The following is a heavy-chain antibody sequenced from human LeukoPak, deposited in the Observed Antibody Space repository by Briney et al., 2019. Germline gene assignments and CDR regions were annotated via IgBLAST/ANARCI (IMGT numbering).Heavy chain of an antibody. J-gene: IGHJ4*02. V-gene: IGHV2-70*11. Sequence: SGPALVKPTQTLTLTCTFSGFSLSTNGMCVSWTRQPPGKALEWLARIDWDDDKYYSASLKTRLTISGDTSKNQVVLTMTNMDPVDTARYYCARRYCSGGSCYSEYDYFDYWGQGTLVTVSS. D-gene: IGHD2-15*01. CDR1: GFSLSTNGMC. CDR3: ARRYCSGGSCYSEYDYFDY. CDR2: IDWDDDK.